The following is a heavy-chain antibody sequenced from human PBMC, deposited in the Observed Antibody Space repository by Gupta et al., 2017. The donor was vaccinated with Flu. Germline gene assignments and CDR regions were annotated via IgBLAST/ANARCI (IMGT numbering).Heavy chain of an antibody. CDR2: RKGEGSVV. CDR3: ARDVA. D-gene: IGHD2-21*01. CDR1: GFTFGNSW. J-gene: IGHJ5*02. V-gene: IGHV3-7*05. Sequence: EVQLVESGGDLVQPGGSLRLSCVGSGFTFGNSWMSWVRQAPGKGLEWVASRKGEGSVVEYMDSVEGRFTISRDNDKKSLFLQMNNLRGEDTAVYFCARDVAWGQGTLVTVSS.